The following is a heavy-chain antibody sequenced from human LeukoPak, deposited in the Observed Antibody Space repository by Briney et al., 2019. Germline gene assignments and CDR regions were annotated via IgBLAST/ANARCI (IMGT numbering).Heavy chain of an antibody. Sequence: SETLSLTCTVSGGSISSYYWSWTRQPAGKGLEWIGRIYTSGSTNYNPSLKSRVTMSVDTSKNQFSLKLSSVTAADTAVYYCARDFQARSSYYFDYWGQGTLVTVSS. CDR1: GGSISSYY. D-gene: IGHD6-13*01. CDR2: IYTSGST. J-gene: IGHJ4*02. CDR3: ARDFQARSSYYFDY. V-gene: IGHV4-4*07.